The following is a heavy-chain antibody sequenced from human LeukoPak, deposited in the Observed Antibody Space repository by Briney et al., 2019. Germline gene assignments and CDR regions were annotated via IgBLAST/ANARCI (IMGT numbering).Heavy chain of an antibody. D-gene: IGHD6-13*01. CDR3: ARGVSSSSWYSEYYYFDY. Sequence: SETLSLTCTVSGGSISSYYWSWIRQPPGKGLEWIGYIYYSGSTNYNPSLKSRVTISVDTSKNQFSLKLSSVTAADTAVYYCARGVSSSSWYSEYYYFDYWGQGTLVTVSS. J-gene: IGHJ4*02. CDR2: IYYSGST. V-gene: IGHV4-59*01. CDR1: GGSISSYY.